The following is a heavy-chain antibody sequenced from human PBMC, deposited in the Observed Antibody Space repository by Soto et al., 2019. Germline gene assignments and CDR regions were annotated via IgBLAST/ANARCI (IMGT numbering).Heavy chain of an antibody. D-gene: IGHD6-19*01. CDR2: ISWNSGSI. CDR3: AKDYSSGWYNGGWFDP. CDR1: GFTFDDYA. Sequence: EVQLVESGGGLVQPGRSLRLSCAASGFTFDDYAMHWVRQAPGKGLEWVSGISWNSGSIGYADSVKGRFTISRDNAKNSLYLQMNSLRAEDTALYYCAKDYSSGWYNGGWFDPWGQGTLVTVSS. V-gene: IGHV3-9*01. J-gene: IGHJ5*02.